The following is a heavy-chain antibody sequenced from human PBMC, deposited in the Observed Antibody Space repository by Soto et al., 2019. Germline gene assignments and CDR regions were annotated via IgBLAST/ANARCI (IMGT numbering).Heavy chain of an antibody. J-gene: IGHJ5*02. Sequence: QGQLVQSGAEVKKPGASVKVSCKASGYTFTSYGISWVRQAPGQGLEWRGWISADTGNTNYAHKLQGRVTMTTETSTSTAYMELRSLRSDDTAVDYCARDPRFLEWLSLYDWFEPWGQGPLVTVSS. D-gene: IGHD3-3*01. CDR1: GYTFTSYG. V-gene: IGHV1-18*04. CDR2: ISADTGNT. CDR3: ARDPRFLEWLSLYDWFEP.